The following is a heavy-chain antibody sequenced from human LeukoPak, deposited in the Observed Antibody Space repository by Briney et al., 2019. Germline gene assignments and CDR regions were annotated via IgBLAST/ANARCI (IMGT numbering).Heavy chain of an antibody. V-gene: IGHV3-23*01. CDR1: GFTFSGYT. J-gene: IGHJ4*02. Sequence: GGSLRLSCAASGFTFSGYTMNWVRQAPGKGPVWVSSISGSGLTTNYADSVKGRFTISRDYSKNTLYLQMSSLRAEDTAVYYCAKETALVGGHSAIFDHWGQGTLVTVSS. CDR2: ISGSGLTT. D-gene: IGHD3-3*01. CDR3: AKETALVGGHSAIFDH.